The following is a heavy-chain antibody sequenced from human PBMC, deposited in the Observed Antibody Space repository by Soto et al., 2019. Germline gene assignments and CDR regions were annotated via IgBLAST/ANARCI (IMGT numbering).Heavy chain of an antibody. Sequence: SETLSLTRTVSGGSVSSGSYYWSWIRQPPGKGLEWIGYIYYSGSTNYNPSLKSRVTISVDTSKNQFSLKLSSVTAADTAVYYCATAPILGYCSGGSCYPRRYYYYGMDVWGQGTTVTVSS. CDR1: GGSVSSGSYY. D-gene: IGHD2-15*01. CDR3: ATAPILGYCSGGSCYPRRYYYYGMDV. V-gene: IGHV4-61*01. J-gene: IGHJ6*02. CDR2: IYYSGST.